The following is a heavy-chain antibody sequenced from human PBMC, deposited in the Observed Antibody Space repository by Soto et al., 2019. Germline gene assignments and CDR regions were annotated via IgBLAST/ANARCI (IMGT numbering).Heavy chain of an antibody. CDR3: ARLRGWQWPYWIQQ. V-gene: IGHV4-39*01. J-gene: IGHJ1*01. CDR2: IYYSGST. D-gene: IGHD6-19*01. CDR1: GGSISSSSYC. Sequence: SETLSLTCTVSGGSISSSSYCWGWIRQPPGKGLEWIGSIYYSGSTYYNPSLKSRVTISVDTSKNQFSLKLSSVTAADPAVYYCARLRGWQWPYWIQQWGQGTLVTVSS.